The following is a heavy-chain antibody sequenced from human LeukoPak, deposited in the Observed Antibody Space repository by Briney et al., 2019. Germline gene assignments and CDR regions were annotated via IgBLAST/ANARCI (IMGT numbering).Heavy chain of an antibody. D-gene: IGHD3-10*01. CDR1: GFTFSSYA. J-gene: IGHJ5*02. CDR3: TTEFHYGSGSYYNEP. Sequence: GGSLRLSCAASGFTFSSYAMSWVRQAPGKGLEWVGRIKSKTDGGTTDYAAPVKGRFTISKDDSRNTLYLQMNSLKTEDTAVYYCTTEFHYGSGSYYNEPWGQGTLVTVSS. CDR2: IKSKTDGGTT. V-gene: IGHV3-15*01.